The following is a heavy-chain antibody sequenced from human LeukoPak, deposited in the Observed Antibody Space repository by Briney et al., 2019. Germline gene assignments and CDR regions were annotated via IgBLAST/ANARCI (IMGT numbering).Heavy chain of an antibody. V-gene: IGHV3-74*01. Sequence: GGSLRLSCADSEFTFSNRWMHWVRHVPGKGLVWVSRINSDGSSTSYADSVKGRFTISRDNAKNTLYLQMNSLRAEDTAVYYCAREKSAWDAPDAFDLWGQGTMVTVSS. CDR2: INSDGSST. J-gene: IGHJ3*01. CDR3: AREKSAWDAPDAFDL. D-gene: IGHD1-26*01. CDR1: EFTFSNRW.